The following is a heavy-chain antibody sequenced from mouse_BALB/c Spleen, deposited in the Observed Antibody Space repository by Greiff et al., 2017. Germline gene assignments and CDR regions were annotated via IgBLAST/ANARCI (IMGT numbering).Heavy chain of an antibody. J-gene: IGHJ4*01. D-gene: IGHD1-2*01. CDR1: GYSFTGYY. CDR2: ISCYNGAT. V-gene: IGHV1S34*01. Sequence: LVKTGASVKISCKASGYSFTGYYMHWVKQSHGKSLEWIGYISCYNGATSYNQKFKGKATFTVDTSSSTAYMQFNSLTSEDSEVYYCARGTTATDYAMDYWGQGTSVTVSS. CDR3: ARGTTATDYAMDY.